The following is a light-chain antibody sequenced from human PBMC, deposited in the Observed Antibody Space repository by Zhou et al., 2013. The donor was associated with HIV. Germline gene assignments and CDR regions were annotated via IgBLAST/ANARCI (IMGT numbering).Light chain of an antibody. CDR1: QSVSSSY. CDR2: GAS. CDR3: QQYSSSPTWT. Sequence: EIVLTQSPGTLSLSPGEGATVSCRASQSVSSSYLAWYQQKPGQAPRLLIYGASSRATGIPDRFSGSGSGTDFTLTISRLEPEDFAVYYCQQYSSSPTWTFGQGTKVEIK. J-gene: IGKJ1*01. V-gene: IGKV3-20*01.